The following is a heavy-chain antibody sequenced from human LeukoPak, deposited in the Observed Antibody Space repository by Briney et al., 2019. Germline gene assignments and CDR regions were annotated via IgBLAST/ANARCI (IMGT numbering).Heavy chain of an antibody. V-gene: IGHV4-38-2*02. Sequence: SETLSLTCTVSNYSISSGYYWGWVRQSPGKGLEWIGSVYYSGTTYDNPSLKSRVTISVDTSKNQFFLKLGSVTAADTAVYYCARDLRPRHCTTNCYTFDYWGQGTLVTVSS. CDR3: ARDLRPRHCTTNCYTFDY. CDR2: VYYSGTT. D-gene: IGHD2-8*01. CDR1: NYSISSGYY. J-gene: IGHJ4*02.